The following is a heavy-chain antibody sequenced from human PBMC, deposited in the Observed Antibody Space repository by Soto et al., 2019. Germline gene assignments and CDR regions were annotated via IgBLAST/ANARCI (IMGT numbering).Heavy chain of an antibody. V-gene: IGHV4-4*07. Sequence: LCRTSTASGDSLSKYYWSWFQQPAAPGLEWIGRNSNGGKIESTPSLKSRLTMSVDRSKNQSSLQLTSVTAADTAVYYCARDNYYFWSAYQMLFDYWGRGTLVTVSS. CDR1: GDSLSKYY. J-gene: IGHJ4*02. CDR2: NSNGGKI. D-gene: IGHD3-3*01. CDR3: ARDNYYFWSAYQMLFDY.